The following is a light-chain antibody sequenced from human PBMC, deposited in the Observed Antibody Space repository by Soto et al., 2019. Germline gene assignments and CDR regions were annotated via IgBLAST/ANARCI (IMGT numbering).Light chain of an antibody. Sequence: DIVMTQTPLSSPVTPGQPASISCRSSQSLVHRDGNTYLSWLHQRPGQPPRVLIYKISNRFSGVXDXXSGSGAGTAFTLASSRVEAGDVGVYYCLQATQFPYTFGQGTNLEIK. V-gene: IGKV2-24*01. CDR3: LQATQFPYT. J-gene: IGKJ2*01. CDR2: KIS. CDR1: QSLVHRDGNTY.